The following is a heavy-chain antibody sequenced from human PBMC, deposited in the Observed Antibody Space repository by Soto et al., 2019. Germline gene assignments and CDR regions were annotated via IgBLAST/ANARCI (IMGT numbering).Heavy chain of an antibody. Sequence: EVQLVESGGGLVQPGGSLRLSCAASGFTFSSYSMNWVRQAPGKGLEWVSYISSSTIYYADSVKGRFTISIDNAKNSLYLQMNSLRDEDTAVYYCARDPGYSYGPPDYWGQGTLVTVSS. CDR1: GFTFSSYS. V-gene: IGHV3-48*02. J-gene: IGHJ4*02. CDR3: ARDPGYSYGPPDY. D-gene: IGHD5-18*01. CDR2: ISSSTI.